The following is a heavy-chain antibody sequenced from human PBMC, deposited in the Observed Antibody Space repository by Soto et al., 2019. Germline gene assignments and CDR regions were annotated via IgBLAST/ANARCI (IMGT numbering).Heavy chain of an antibody. CDR2: IYYSGST. V-gene: IGHV4-61*08. J-gene: IGHJ6*02. Sequence: SETLSLTCTVSGGSISSGGYYWSWIRQPPGKGLEWIGYIYYSGSTNYNPSLKSRVTISVDTSKNQFSLKLSSVTAADTAVYYCARHDILTGYYGMDVWGQGTTVTVSS. CDR1: GGSISSGGYY. D-gene: IGHD3-9*01. CDR3: ARHDILTGYYGMDV.